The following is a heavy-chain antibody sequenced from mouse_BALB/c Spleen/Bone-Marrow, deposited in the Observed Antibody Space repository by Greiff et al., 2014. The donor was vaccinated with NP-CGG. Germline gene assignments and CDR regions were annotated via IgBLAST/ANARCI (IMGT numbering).Heavy chain of an antibody. CDR1: GFSLTNYG. CDR2: IWADGST. Sequence: VKLEESGPGLVAPSQSLSITCTVSGFSLTNYGVHWVRQPPGKGLEWLGVIWADGSTNYNSALMARLSISKDNSKSQVFFKMNSLQTDDTAMYYCARITTDTGAMDYWGQGTSVTVSA. D-gene: IGHD1-2*01. J-gene: IGHJ4*01. V-gene: IGHV2-9*02. CDR3: ARITTDTGAMDY.